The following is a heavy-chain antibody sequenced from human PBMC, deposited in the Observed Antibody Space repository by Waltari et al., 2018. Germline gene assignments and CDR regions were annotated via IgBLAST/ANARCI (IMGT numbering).Heavy chain of an antibody. CDR1: GCSISSSSYY. Sequence: QLQLQESGPGLVKPSETLSLTCTVSGCSISSSSYYWGWIGQPPGKGLEWIGSIYYSGSTYYNPSLKSRVTISVDTSKNQFSLKLSSVTAADTAVYYCARIRGYSYGPRYYFDYWGQGTLVTVSS. CDR2: IYYSGST. J-gene: IGHJ4*02. CDR3: ARIRGYSYGPRYYFDY. D-gene: IGHD5-18*01. V-gene: IGHV4-39*01.